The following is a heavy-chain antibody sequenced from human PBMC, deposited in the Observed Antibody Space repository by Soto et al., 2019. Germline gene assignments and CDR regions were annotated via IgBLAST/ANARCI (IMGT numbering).Heavy chain of an antibody. CDR3: ARDLRFYDVLTGLHY. CDR2: ISGSGGST. Sequence: PGGSLRLSCAASGFTFSSYAMSWVRQAPGKGLEWVSAISGSGGSTYYADSVKGRFTISRDNSKNTMYLQMNSLRVEDTAIYYCARDLRFYDVLTGLHYWGQGTLVTVSS. CDR1: GFTFSSYA. J-gene: IGHJ4*02. D-gene: IGHD3-9*01. V-gene: IGHV3-23*01.